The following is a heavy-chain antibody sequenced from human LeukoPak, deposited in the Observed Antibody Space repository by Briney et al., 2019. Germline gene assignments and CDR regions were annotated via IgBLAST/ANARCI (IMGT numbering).Heavy chain of an antibody. CDR2: ISSSPGSI. V-gene: IGHV3-48*04. J-gene: IGHJ4*02. CDR3: ARAKDGDYGPGDF. CDR1: GSTFSTYS. D-gene: IGHD4-17*01. Sequence: GGSLRLSCAASGSTFSTYSMNWVRQAPGKGLEWVSYISSSPGSISYADSVKGRFTISRDNAKNSLYLQMNSLRAEDTAVYYCARAKDGDYGPGDFWGQGALVTVSS.